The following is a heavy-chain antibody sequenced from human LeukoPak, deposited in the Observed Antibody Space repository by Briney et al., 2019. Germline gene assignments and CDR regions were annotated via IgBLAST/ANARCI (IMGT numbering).Heavy chain of an antibody. CDR2: VYYGGST. CDR3: ARCSGGWTVFDP. V-gene: IGHV4-59*01. J-gene: IGHJ5*02. Sequence: SETLSLTCFVSGVSISSFYWSWVRQPPGKGLEWIGYVYYGGSTTYNPSLKSRVTISVDTSKNQFSLKLSSVTAADTAVYYCARCSGGWTVFDPWGQGTLVTVSS. CDR1: GVSISSFY. D-gene: IGHD6-19*01.